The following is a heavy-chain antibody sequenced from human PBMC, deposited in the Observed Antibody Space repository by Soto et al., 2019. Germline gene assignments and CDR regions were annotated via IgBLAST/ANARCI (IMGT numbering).Heavy chain of an antibody. CDR2: ISGSGGST. CDR3: AKGADTLVYAINYYYYGMDV. CDR1: GFTFSSYA. V-gene: IGHV3-23*01. J-gene: IGHJ6*02. D-gene: IGHD2-8*01. Sequence: GGSLRLSCAASGFTFSSYAMSWVRQAPGKGLEWVSAISGSGGSTYYADSVKGRFTISRDNSKNTLYLQMNSLRAEDTAVYYCAKGADTLVYAINYYYYGMDVWGQGTTVTVSS.